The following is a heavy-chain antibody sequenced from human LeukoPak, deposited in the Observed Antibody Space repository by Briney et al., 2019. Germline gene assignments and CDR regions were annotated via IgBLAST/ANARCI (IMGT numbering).Heavy chain of an antibody. D-gene: IGHD3-10*01. CDR1: GGSFSGYY. CDR2: INHSGST. CDR3: ARCTMVRGVSDY. Sequence: KASETLSLTCAVYGGSFSGYYWSWIRQPPGKGLEWIGEINHSGSTNYNPSLKSRVTISVDTSKNQFSLKLSSVTAADTAVYYCARCTMVRGVSDYWGQGTLVTVSS. V-gene: IGHV4-34*01. J-gene: IGHJ4*02.